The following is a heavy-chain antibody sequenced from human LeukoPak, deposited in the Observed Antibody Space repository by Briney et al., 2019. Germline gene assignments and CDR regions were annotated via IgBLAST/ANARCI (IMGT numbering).Heavy chain of an antibody. CDR1: GYSISSGYY. D-gene: IGHD2-15*01. Sequence: SETLSLTCTVSGYSISSGYYWAWMRQPPGKGLEWIGSINHSGSTYYNPSLKRRVTVSVDTSKNQVSLRLSSVTAADTAVYYCARVCSSGRCLDCWGQGTLVTVPS. J-gene: IGHJ4*02. CDR3: ARVCSSGRCLDC. V-gene: IGHV4-38-2*02. CDR2: INHSGST.